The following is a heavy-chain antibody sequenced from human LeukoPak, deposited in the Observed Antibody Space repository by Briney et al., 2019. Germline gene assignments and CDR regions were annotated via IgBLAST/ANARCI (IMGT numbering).Heavy chain of an antibody. D-gene: IGHD1-26*01. Sequence: PGGSLRLSCAASGFTFSTYNMNWVRQAPGKGLEWVSSISSSSNYIYYADSVKGRFTISRDNAKNSLYLQMSSQRAEDTDVYYCARDVGASAPDAFDIWGQGTMVTVSS. J-gene: IGHJ3*02. CDR2: ISSSSNYI. CDR3: ARDVGASAPDAFDI. V-gene: IGHV3-21*01. CDR1: GFTFSTYN.